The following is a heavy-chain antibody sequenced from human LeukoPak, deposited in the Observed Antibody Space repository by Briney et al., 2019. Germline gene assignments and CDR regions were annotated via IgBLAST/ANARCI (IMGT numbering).Heavy chain of an antibody. V-gene: IGHV4-39*07. CDR1: GGSISSSSYY. D-gene: IGHD3-10*01. CDR3: ARGRITMIRGVLIRKGPPEDYYYMDV. Sequence: SEILSLTCTVSGGSISSSSYYWGWIRQPPGKGLEWIGSIYYSGSTYYNPSLKSRVTISVDTSKNQSSLKLRSVTAADTAVYYCARGRITMIRGVLIRKGPPEDYYYMDVWGKGTTVTVSS. J-gene: IGHJ6*03. CDR2: IYYSGST.